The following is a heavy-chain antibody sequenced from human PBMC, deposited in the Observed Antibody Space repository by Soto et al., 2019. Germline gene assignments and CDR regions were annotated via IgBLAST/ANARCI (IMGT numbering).Heavy chain of an antibody. V-gene: IGHV3-11*01. J-gene: IGHJ6*02. D-gene: IGHD1-1*01. Sequence: QVQLVESGGGLVKPGGSLRLSCAASGFTFSDYYLSWIRQAPGKGLEWISYISSGGPTIYYADSVKGRFTISRDNAKNSLFLQMNSLRAEDTAVYYCARGYNSPYYYYGMDVWGQGTTVTVSS. CDR2: ISSGGPTI. CDR3: ARGYNSPYYYYGMDV. CDR1: GFTFSDYY.